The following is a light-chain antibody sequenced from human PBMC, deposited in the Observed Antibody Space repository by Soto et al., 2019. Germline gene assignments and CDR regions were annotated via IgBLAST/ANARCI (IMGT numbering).Light chain of an antibody. CDR3: QQYHNWPPWT. J-gene: IGKJ1*01. CDR1: QSVSSN. V-gene: IGKV3-15*01. CDR2: GAS. Sequence: EIVMTQSPATLSVSPGERATLFCRASQSVSSNLAWYQQKPGQAPRLLIYGASSRATGIPARFSGWGSGTEFTLTISSLQSEDFAVYYCQQYHNWPPWTFGQGTKVDIK.